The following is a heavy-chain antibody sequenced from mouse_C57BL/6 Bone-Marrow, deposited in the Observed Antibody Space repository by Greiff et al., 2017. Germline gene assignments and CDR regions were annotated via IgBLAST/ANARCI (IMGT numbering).Heavy chain of an antibody. D-gene: IGHD1-1*01. CDR1: GYTFTDYE. Sequence: KQSGAELVRPGASVTLSCKASGYTFTDYEMHWVKQTPVHGLEWIGAIDPETGGTAYNQKFKGKAILTADKSSSTAYMELRSLTSEDSAVYYCTRCYGSSYDWYFDVWGTGTTVTVSS. CDR3: TRCYGSSYDWYFDV. CDR2: IDPETGGT. V-gene: IGHV1-15*01. J-gene: IGHJ1*03.